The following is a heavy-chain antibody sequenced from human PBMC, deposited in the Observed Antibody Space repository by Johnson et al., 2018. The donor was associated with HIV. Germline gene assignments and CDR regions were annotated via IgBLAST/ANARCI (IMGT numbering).Heavy chain of an antibody. V-gene: IGHV3-74*01. CDR3: VRDAKVGYGDAVVI. CDR1: EFTFSRYW. J-gene: IGHJ3*02. CDR2: INSDGSST. D-gene: IGHD5-12*01. Sequence: VQLVESGGGSVKPGGSLRLSCAASEFTFSRYWMHWVRQAPGKGLVWVSRINSDGSSTNYADSVKGRFTISRDNAKNTLYLQMNSLRAEDTAVFYCVRDAKVGYGDAVVIWGHGTMVTVSS.